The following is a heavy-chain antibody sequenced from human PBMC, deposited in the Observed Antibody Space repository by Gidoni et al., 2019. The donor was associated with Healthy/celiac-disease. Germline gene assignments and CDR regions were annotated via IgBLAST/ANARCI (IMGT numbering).Heavy chain of an antibody. CDR3: ARWGLVPPYYYYGMDV. D-gene: IGHD1-26*01. V-gene: IGHV3-74*01. CDR1: GFTFISYW. J-gene: IGHJ6*02. Sequence: EVQLVESGGGLVQPGGSLRLSCAASGFTFISYWMHWVRQAPGKGLVWVSRINSDGSSTSYADSVKGRFTISRDNAKNTLYLQMNSLRAEDTAVYYCARWGLVPPYYYYGMDVWGQGTTVTVSS. CDR2: INSDGSST.